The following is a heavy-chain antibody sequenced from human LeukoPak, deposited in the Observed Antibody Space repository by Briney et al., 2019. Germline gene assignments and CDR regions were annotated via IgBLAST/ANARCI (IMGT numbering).Heavy chain of an antibody. D-gene: IGHD3-10*01. CDR1: GGSISSSSYY. V-gene: IGHV4-39*01. J-gene: IGHJ4*02. CDR3: ARHAQNYLGSGSPLGYYFDY. CDR2: IYYSGST. Sequence: PSETLSLTCTVSGGSISSSSYYWGWIRQPSGKGLEWIGSIYYSGSTYYNPSLKSRVTISVDTSKNQFSLKLNSVTAADTAVYYCARHAQNYLGSGSPLGYYFDYWGQGTLVTVSS.